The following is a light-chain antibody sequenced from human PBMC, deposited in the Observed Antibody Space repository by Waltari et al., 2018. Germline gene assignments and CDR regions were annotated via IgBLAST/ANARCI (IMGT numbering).Light chain of an antibody. J-gene: IGKJ2*01. CDR2: AAS. V-gene: IGKV3-15*01. Sequence: DIVMTQSPATLSVSPGERATLPCRASQSVGSNLAWSQQKPGQAPRLLIFAASRRATGIPARFSGSGSGTEFTLTIGSLQSEDFAVYYCQQYNNWPPYTFGQGTKLEIK. CDR3: QQYNNWPPYT. CDR1: QSVGSN.